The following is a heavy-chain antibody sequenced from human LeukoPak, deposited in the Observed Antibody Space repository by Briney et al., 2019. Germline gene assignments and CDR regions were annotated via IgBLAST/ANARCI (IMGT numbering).Heavy chain of an antibody. CDR1: GGSISSYY. CDR2: IYYSGNT. J-gene: IGHJ5*02. Sequence: SETPSLTCTVSGGSISSYYWSWIRQPPGKGLEWIGYIYYSGNTNYNPSLKSRVTISVDTSKNHFSLKLSSVTAADTAVYYCARHLGYCSSAGCNSWFDPWGQGTLVTVSS. D-gene: IGHD2-2*03. CDR3: ARHLGYCSSAGCNSWFDP. V-gene: IGHV4-59*08.